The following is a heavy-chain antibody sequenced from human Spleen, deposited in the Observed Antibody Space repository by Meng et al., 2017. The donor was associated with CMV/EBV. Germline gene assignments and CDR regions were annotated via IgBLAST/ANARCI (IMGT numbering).Heavy chain of an antibody. D-gene: IGHD7-27*01. Sequence: GGSLRLSCAASGFSFSTYSLNWVRQAPGKGLEWVSSISSTSNYIYYADSVEGRFSISRDNAKNSVHLQMNSLRAEDTAVYYCARDVINWGYYFDYWGQGTLVTVSS. CDR3: ARDVINWGYYFDY. V-gene: IGHV3-21*01. CDR1: GFSFSTYS. J-gene: IGHJ4*02. CDR2: ISSTSNYI.